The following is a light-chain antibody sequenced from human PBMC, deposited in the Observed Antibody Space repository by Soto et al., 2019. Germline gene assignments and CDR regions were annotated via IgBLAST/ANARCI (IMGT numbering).Light chain of an antibody. CDR2: DAS. V-gene: IGKV3-20*01. J-gene: IGKJ1*01. CDR3: QQYGSSPPTWT. Sequence: VLTQSPGTLSLSPGERATLSCRASQSVSSYLAWYQQKPGQAPRLLIYDASNRATGIPDRFSGSGSGTDFTLTISRLEPEDFAVYYCQQYGSSPPTWTFGQGTKVDIK. CDR1: QSVSSY.